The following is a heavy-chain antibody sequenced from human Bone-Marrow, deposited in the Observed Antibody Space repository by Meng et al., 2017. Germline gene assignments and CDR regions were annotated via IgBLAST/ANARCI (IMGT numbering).Heavy chain of an antibody. CDR2: MNPNSGNT. Sequence: GESLKISCKASGYTFTSYDINWVRQATGQGLEWMGWMNPNSGNTGYAQKFQGRVTMTRNTSISTAYMELSSLRSEDTAVYYCARIGQWLPDTWGQGTLVTVSS. V-gene: IGHV1-8*01. CDR3: ARIGQWLPDT. J-gene: IGHJ5*02. CDR1: GYTFTSYD. D-gene: IGHD6-19*01.